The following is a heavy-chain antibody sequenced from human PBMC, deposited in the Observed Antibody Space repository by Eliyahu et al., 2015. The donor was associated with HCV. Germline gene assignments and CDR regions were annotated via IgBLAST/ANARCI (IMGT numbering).Heavy chain of an antibody. Sequence: EVQLLESGGGLVQPGGSLRLSCAXSGFXFXXYAXRWVRQXPGKGLEWVSAISGSGGSTYYADSVKGRFTISRDNSKNTLYLQMNSLRAEDTAVYYCANNLVWVVVAASPFDYWGQGTLVTVSS. CDR1: GFXFXXYA. V-gene: IGHV3-23*01. CDR3: ANNLVWVVVAASPFDY. D-gene: IGHD2-15*01. J-gene: IGHJ4*02. CDR2: ISGSGGST.